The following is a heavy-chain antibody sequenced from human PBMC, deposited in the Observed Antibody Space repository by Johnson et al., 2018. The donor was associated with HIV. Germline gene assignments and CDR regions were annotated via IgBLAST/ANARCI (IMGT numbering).Heavy chain of an antibody. CDR2: ISYDGSNK. CDR3: ARDGAGTGEGLDAFDI. Sequence: QVQLVESGGGVVQPGRSLILSCAASGFTFSSYAMHWVRQAPGKGLEWVAVISYDGSNKYYADSVKGRFTISIENAKNSLYLQMNSLRAGDTAVYYCARDGAGTGEGLDAFDIWGQGTMVTVSS. J-gene: IGHJ3*02. D-gene: IGHD7-27*01. V-gene: IGHV3-30*14. CDR1: GFTFSSYA.